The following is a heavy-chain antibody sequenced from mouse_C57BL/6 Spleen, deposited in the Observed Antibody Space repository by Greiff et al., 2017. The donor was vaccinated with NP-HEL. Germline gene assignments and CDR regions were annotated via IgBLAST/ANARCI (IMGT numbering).Heavy chain of an antibody. V-gene: IGHV1-19*01. CDR3: ARLDDYDVSVY. D-gene: IGHD2-4*01. CDR1: GYTFTDYY. CDR2: INPYNGGT. Sequence: VQLQQSGPVLVKPGASVKMSCKASGYTFTDYYMNWVKQSHGKSLEWIGVINPYNGGTSYNQKFKGKATLTVDKSSSTAYMELNSLTSEDSAVYYCARLDDYDVSVYWGQGTTLTVSS. J-gene: IGHJ2*01.